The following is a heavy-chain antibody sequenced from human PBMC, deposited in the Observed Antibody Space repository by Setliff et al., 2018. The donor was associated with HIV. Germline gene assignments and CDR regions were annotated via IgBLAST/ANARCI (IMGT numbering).Heavy chain of an antibody. V-gene: IGHV3-66*01. CDR3: AYYSSGSFYLGYYFYHGMDV. CDR1: GFTFRDHY. Sequence: GGSLRLSCAASGFTFRDHYMTWIRQAPGQGLEWVSALYNDGSTYYPDSVKGRFTISRDNSKNTLSLQMNRLRAEDTAVYFCAYYSSGSFYLGYYFYHGMDVWGQGTTVTVSS. D-gene: IGHD3-10*01. J-gene: IGHJ6*02. CDR2: LYNDGST.